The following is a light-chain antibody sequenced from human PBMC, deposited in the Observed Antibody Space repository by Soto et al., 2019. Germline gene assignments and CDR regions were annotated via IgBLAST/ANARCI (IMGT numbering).Light chain of an antibody. Sequence: ELLFTQSPGTLSLSPGERATLSCSASQSVSSSYLAWYQQKPGQAPRLLIYGASSRATGIPDRFSGSGSGTDFTLTISRLEPEDFAVYYCQQYGSSPWTFGQGTKVDI. CDR2: GAS. V-gene: IGKV3-20*01. CDR3: QQYGSSPWT. J-gene: IGKJ1*01. CDR1: QSVSSSY.